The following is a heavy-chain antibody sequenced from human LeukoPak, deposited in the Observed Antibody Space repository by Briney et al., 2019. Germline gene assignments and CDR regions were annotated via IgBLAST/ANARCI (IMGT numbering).Heavy chain of an antibody. V-gene: IGHV3-74*01. CDR3: LSVDILTGYYFYFMDV. J-gene: IGHJ6*03. CDR2: VSSDDSST. CDR1: GCTFSSYW. Sequence: PGVSLTLSCPASGCTFSSYWMHWVRQAPGKGLVWVSRVSSDDSSTSYEDSVKGRFSISRDNAKNTLYLQMNSLRAEDTAVYYCLSVDILTGYYFYFMDVGGKGTTVTVSS. D-gene: IGHD3-9*01.